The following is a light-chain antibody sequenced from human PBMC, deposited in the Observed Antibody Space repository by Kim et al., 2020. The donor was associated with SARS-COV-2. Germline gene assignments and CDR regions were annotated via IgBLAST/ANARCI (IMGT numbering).Light chain of an antibody. CDR1: QFISKW. CDR3: QQYNDYSYT. J-gene: IGKJ2*01. CDR2: DAS. V-gene: IGKV1-5*01. Sequence: DIQMTQSPSTLSASVGDRVTITCRASQFISKWLAWYQQKPGKAPKLLISDASSFESGVPSRFSGSGSGTEFTLTIDSLQPEDSATYYCQQYNDYSYTFSQGTKLEI.